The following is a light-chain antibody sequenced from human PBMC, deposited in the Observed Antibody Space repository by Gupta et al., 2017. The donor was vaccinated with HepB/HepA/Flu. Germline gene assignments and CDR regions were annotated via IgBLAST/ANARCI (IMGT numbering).Light chain of an antibody. V-gene: IGLV2-8*01. J-gene: IGLJ2*01. CDR2: EVS. CDR1: NSDVAGHNY. Sequence: QSALTQPPSASGSPGQSVTLSCTGTNSDVAGHNYVSWYQQHPGKAPKLIIYEVSKRPSGVPDRFSGSKSGNTASLTVSGLQAEDETDYYCSSYAGSNILVFGGGTKLTVL. CDR3: SSYAGSNILV.